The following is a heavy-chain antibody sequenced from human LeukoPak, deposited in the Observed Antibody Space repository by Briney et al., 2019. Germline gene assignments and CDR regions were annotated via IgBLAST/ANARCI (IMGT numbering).Heavy chain of an antibody. CDR1: GGTFSSYA. CDR3: AAGGDTAMVTGGDYFDY. D-gene: IGHD5-18*01. V-gene: IGHV1-69*13. J-gene: IGHJ4*02. CDR2: IIPIFGTA. Sequence: RASVKVSCKASGGTFSSYAISWVRQAPGQGLEWMGGIIPIFGTANYAQKFQGRVTIIADESTSTAYMELSSLRSEDTAVYYCAAGGDTAMVTGGDYFDYWGQGTLVTVSS.